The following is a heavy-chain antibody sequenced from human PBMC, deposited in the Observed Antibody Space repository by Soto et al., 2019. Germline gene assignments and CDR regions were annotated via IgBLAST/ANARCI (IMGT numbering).Heavy chain of an antibody. D-gene: IGHD6-19*01. CDR3: ARGVAGWNWFDP. CDR1: GGSFSGYY. Sequence: SETLSLTGAVYGGSFSGYYWSWIRQPPGKGLEWIGEINHSGSTNYNPSLKSRVTISVDTSKNQFSLKLSSVTAADTAVYYCARGVAGWNWFDPWGQGTLVTVS. J-gene: IGHJ5*02. CDR2: INHSGST. V-gene: IGHV4-34*01.